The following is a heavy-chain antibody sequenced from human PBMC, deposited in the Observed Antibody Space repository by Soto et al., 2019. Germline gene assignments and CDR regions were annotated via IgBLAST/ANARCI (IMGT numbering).Heavy chain of an antibody. J-gene: IGHJ6*02. D-gene: IGHD3-10*01. Sequence: SETLSLTCAVYGGSFSGYYWSWIRQPPGKGLEWIGEINHSGSTNYNPSLKSRVTISVDTSKNQFSLKLSSVTAADTAVYYCARGLSSYYYGSGSYGGGYYYYGMDVWGQGTTVTVSS. CDR1: GGSFSGYY. V-gene: IGHV4-34*01. CDR3: ARGLSSYYYGSGSYGGGYYYYGMDV. CDR2: INHSGST.